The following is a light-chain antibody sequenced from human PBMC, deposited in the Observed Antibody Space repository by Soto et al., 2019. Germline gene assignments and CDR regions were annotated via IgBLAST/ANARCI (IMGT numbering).Light chain of an antibody. CDR3: AAWDDSLNGLWV. CDR1: SSNIGSNT. J-gene: IGLJ3*02. V-gene: IGLV1-44*01. Sequence: QSVLTQPPSASGTPGQRVTISCSGSSSNIGSNTVNWYQQFPGTAPKLLIYGKNQRPSGVPDRFSGSKSGTSASLAISGLQSEDEAHYYCAAWDDSLNGLWVFGGGTKLTVL. CDR2: GKN.